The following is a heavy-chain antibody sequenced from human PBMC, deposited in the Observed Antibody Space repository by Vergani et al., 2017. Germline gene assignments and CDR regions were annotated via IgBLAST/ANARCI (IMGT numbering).Heavy chain of an antibody. Sequence: QVQLQESGPGLVRPSETLSLTCTVSGGSLSGYYWNWIRQTPGEGLEWIGYVEDSGYSNYNPSLKTRVSMSSDTSNNQFSLMLSSVTVADTAAYYCARSIVSRNPPDYFDNWGQGTLVTVSS. V-gene: IGHV4-59*01. CDR3: ARSIVSRNPPDYFDN. CDR2: VEDSGYS. D-gene: IGHD1-14*01. CDR1: GGSLSGYY. J-gene: IGHJ4*02.